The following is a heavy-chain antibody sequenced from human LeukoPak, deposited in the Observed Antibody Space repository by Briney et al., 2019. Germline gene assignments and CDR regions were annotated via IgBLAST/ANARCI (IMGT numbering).Heavy chain of an antibody. J-gene: IGHJ6*02. CDR3: IADLFNHYYGMDV. CDR1: GFTFNNAW. Sequence: GGSLRLSCAASGFTFNNAWMSWVRQAPGKGLEWVGRVKSKTDGGTIDYGAPVKGRFTISRDDSKNTMSLQMNSLKTEDTGVYYCIADLFNHYYGMDVWGQGTTVTVSS. V-gene: IGHV3-15*01. CDR2: VKSKTDGGTI.